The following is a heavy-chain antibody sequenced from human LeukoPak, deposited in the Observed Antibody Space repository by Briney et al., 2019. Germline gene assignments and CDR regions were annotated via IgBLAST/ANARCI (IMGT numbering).Heavy chain of an antibody. CDR3: ARVSFYGSGSYRYFDY. J-gene: IGHJ4*02. V-gene: IGHV4-59*01. CDR2: IYYSGST. D-gene: IGHD3-10*01. CDR1: GGSISSNY. Sequence: PSETLSLTCTVSGGSISSNYWSWIRQPPGKGPEWVGYIYYSGSTNYNPSLKSRVSISVDTSKNQFSLKLTSVTAADTAVYYCARVSFYGSGSYRYFDYWGQGTLVTVSS.